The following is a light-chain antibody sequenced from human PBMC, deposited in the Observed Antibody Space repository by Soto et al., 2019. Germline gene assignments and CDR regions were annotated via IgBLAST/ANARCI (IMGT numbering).Light chain of an antibody. CDR2: GAS. Sequence: EIVLTQSPDTLSLSQGDRATLSCRASQSVTTDYLAWYQHKPGQAPRLLLYGASTRATGIPDRFSGSVSGTECTLTISRLEPEDFAVYYCQHSGNSPPMYTFGQGTKLEIK. CDR1: QSVTTDY. V-gene: IGKV3-20*01. J-gene: IGKJ2*01. CDR3: QHSGNSPPMYT.